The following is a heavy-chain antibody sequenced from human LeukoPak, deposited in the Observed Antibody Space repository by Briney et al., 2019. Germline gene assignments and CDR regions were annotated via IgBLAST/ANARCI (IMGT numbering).Heavy chain of an antibody. CDR3: ARWATSPLDY. V-gene: IGHV1-18*04. CDR2: ISAYNGNT. D-gene: IGHD5-12*01. CDR1: GYSFTSYW. J-gene: IGHJ4*02. Sequence: GESLKISCKGSGYSFTSYWIGWVRQAPGQGLEWMGWISAYNGNTNYAQKLQGRVTMTTDTSTSTAYMELRSLRSDDTAVYYCARWATSPLDYWGQGTLVTVSS.